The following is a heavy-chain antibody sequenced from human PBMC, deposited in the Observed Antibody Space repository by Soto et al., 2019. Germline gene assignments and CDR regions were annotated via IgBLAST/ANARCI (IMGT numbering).Heavy chain of an antibody. CDR3: AREVNWNGGYFDC. CDR2: IYYSGST. V-gene: IGHV4-30-4*01. Sequence: LSLTCTVYGGSIISGDYYWSWIRQPPGKGLEWIGYIYYSGSTYYNPSLKSRVTISVDTSKNQFSLKLSSVTAADTAVYYCAREVNWNGGYFDCWGQGTLVTVSS. CDR1: GGSIISGDYY. D-gene: IGHD1-20*01. J-gene: IGHJ4*02.